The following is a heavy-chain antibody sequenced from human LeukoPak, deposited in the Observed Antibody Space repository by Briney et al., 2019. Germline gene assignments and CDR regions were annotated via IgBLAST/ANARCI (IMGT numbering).Heavy chain of an antibody. V-gene: IGHV3-11*01. CDR1: GFTFSDSY. Sequence: GGSLRLSCAASGFTFSDSYMTWIRQAPGKGLEWVSYISNSGSSIYYADSVKGRFTISRDNAKNSLYLQMNSLRAEDTAVYYCVGYYYGSGSYYNVDYWGQGTLVTVSS. CDR3: VGYYYGSGSYYNVDY. D-gene: IGHD3-10*01. J-gene: IGHJ4*02. CDR2: ISNSGSSI.